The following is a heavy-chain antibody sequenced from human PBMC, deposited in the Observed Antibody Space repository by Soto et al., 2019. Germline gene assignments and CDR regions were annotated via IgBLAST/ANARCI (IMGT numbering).Heavy chain of an antibody. CDR3: ARRRIKSPTWFDP. Sequence: SETLSLTCTVSGGSISSGGDFWSWIRQPPGKGLEWIGYILHSGSAFYSPSLRSRVTISLHRSRNQFSLNLNSVTAADTAVYYCARRRIKSPTWFDPWGQGTLVTVSS. CDR2: ILHSGSA. D-gene: IGHD3-10*01. V-gene: IGHV4-30-2*01. CDR1: GGSISSGGDF. J-gene: IGHJ5*02.